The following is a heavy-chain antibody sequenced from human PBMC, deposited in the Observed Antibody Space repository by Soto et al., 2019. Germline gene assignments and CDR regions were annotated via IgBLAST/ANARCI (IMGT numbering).Heavy chain of an antibody. V-gene: IGHV1-8*01. CDR1: GYTFTSYD. J-gene: IGHJ5*02. D-gene: IGHD6-13*01. Sequence: ASVKVSCKASGYTFTSYDINWVRQATGQGLEWMGWMNPNSGNTGYAQKFQGRVTMTRNTSISTAYMELSRLRSEDTAVYYCARGPYSSSWYNWFAPGGQGTLVTVSS. CDR3: ARGPYSSSWYNWFAP. CDR2: MNPNSGNT.